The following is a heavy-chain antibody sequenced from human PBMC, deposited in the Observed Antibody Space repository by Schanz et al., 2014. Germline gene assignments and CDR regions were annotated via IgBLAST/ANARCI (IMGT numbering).Heavy chain of an antibody. CDR2: IGTAGDT. D-gene: IGHD6-19*01. Sequence: VQLVESGGGLVQPGGSLRLSCAASGFTFSSYDMHWVRQVTGKGLEWVSGIGTAGDTYYPDSVKGRFTISRENAQNSLFLQLNTLRAGDTAVYYCVRDKKGFVAVAGRAPFDYWGQGTLVTVSS. J-gene: IGHJ4*02. CDR1: GFTFSSYD. V-gene: IGHV3-13*04. CDR3: VRDKKGFVAVAGRAPFDY.